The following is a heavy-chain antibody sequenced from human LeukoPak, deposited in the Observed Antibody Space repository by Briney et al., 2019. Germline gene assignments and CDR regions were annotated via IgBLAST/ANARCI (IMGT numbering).Heavy chain of an antibody. V-gene: IGHV3-30*02. J-gene: IGHJ5*02. CDR1: GFTSSSYG. CDR3: AKDPHGYSHYLNWLDP. CDR2: IRYDGSNK. D-gene: IGHD4-11*01. Sequence: GGSLRLSCAASGFTSSSYGMHWVRQAPGKGLEWVAFIRYDGSNKYYADSVKGRFTISRDNSKNTLYLQMNSLRAEDTAVYYCAKDPHGYSHYLNWLDPWGQGTLVTVSS.